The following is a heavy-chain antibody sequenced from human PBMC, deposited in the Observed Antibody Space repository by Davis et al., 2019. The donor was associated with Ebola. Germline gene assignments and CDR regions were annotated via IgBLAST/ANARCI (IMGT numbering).Heavy chain of an antibody. CDR1: VITFSSYA. Sequence: PGGSLRLSCTDSVITFSSYAMTWVRQAPGKGLEWVSAISGSGGSTYYADSVKGRFTISRDNSKKTLYLQMNSLRAEDTAVYYCTVGATPRYFDYWGQGTLVTVSS. CDR2: ISGSGGST. D-gene: IGHD1-26*01. V-gene: IGHV3-23*01. CDR3: TVGATPRYFDY. J-gene: IGHJ4*02.